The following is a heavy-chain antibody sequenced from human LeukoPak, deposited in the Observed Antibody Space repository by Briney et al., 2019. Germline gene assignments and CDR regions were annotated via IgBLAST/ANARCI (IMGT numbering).Heavy chain of an antibody. V-gene: IGHV3-48*03. CDR2: IRSSGTTT. D-gene: IGHD3-10*01. CDR1: AFTLSTYE. J-gene: IGHJ4*02. CDR3: ARISGSGRYSLDY. Sequence: PGGSLKLSCAASAFTLSTYEMNWVREAPRTGLEWVSYIRSSGTTTYYADSVKGRFTISRDNAKSTLYLQMNSLRPEDPAAYYCARISGSGRYSLDYWGGGTLLSVPS.